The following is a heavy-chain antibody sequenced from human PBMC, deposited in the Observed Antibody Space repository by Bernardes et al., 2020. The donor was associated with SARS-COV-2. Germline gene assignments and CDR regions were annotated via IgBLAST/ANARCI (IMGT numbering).Heavy chain of an antibody. D-gene: IGHD1-26*01. V-gene: IGHV3-7*01. CDR1: GFTFSSYW. J-gene: IGHJ3*02. CDR2: IKQDGSEK. CDR3: ARVSNKWELPTGAFDI. Sequence: GGSLRLSCAASGFTFSSYWMSWVRQAPGKGLEWVANIKQDGSEKYYVDSVKGRFTISRDNAKNSLYLQMNSLRAEDTAVYYCARVSNKWELPTGAFDIWGQGTMVTVSS.